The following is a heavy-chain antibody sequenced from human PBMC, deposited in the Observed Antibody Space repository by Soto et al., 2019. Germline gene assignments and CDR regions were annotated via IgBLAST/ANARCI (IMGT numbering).Heavy chain of an antibody. D-gene: IGHD1-26*01. J-gene: IGHJ5*02. Sequence: ELQLVESGGGLVQPGGSLRLSCAASGFTFSSYSMHWVRQAPGKGLQYVSAISSNGGTTSYANSVKGRFTISRDNSKNMLYLQMGSLRAEDMAVYYCGGYSGDGIWSWGQGTLVTVSS. V-gene: IGHV3-64*01. CDR1: GFTFSSYS. CDR3: GGYSGDGIWS. CDR2: ISSNGGTT.